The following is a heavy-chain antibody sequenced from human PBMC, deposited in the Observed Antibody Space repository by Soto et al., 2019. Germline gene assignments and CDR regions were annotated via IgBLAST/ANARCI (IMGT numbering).Heavy chain of an antibody. CDR2: IYYNGNT. CDR3: ARSNWYSEY. V-gene: IGHV4-59*11. J-gene: IGHJ4*02. Sequence: QVQLQESGPGLVKPSETLSRTCTVSGGSISNHDWSWIRQPPGKGVEWIGYIYYNGNTNYNPSLMSRVTTSVDTSKNQFSLKLSSVTAADTAVYYCARSNWYSEYWGQGTLVTVSS. D-gene: IGHD7-27*01. CDR1: GGSISNHD.